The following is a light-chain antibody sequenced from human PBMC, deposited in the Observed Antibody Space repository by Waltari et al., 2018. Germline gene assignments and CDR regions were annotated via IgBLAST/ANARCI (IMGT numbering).Light chain of an antibody. CDR1: QSITDW. V-gene: IGKV1-5*03. Sequence: DVQMTQSPATLSASVGDRVTITCRASQSITDWLAWYQQTPGKAPKLLIYKASTLESGVPSRFIGTRSETEFTLTISNLQPDDFATYDCQQYTIDPLTFGGGTKVAL. J-gene: IGKJ4*01. CDR2: KAS. CDR3: QQYTIDPLT.